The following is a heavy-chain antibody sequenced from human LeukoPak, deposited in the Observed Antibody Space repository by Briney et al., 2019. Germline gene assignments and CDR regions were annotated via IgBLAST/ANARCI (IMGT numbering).Heavy chain of an antibody. CDR3: ARSTLYCSSTSCYFLSPFDY. V-gene: IGHV4-34*01. Sequence: SETLSLTCAVYGGSLSGYYWSWIRQPPGKGLEWIGEINHSGSTNYNPSLKSRVTISVDTSKNQFSLKLSSVTAADTAVYYCARSTLYCSSTSCYFLSPFDYWGQGTLVTVSS. J-gene: IGHJ4*02. D-gene: IGHD2-2*01. CDR1: GGSLSGYY. CDR2: INHSGST.